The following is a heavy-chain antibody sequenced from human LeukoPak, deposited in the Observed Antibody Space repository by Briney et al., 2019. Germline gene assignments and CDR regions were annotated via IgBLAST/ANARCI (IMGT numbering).Heavy chain of an antibody. CDR3: ARAQWLVPPYFDF. CDR1: GYSISSNYY. CDR2: IYHTGRT. Sequence: SETLSLTCSVSGYSISSNYYLGWIRQPPGKGLEWIGRIYHTGRTYYNPSLKSRVTISVDTSKNQFSLKLNSVTAADTAVYYCARAQWLVPPYFDFWGQGTLVTVSS. D-gene: IGHD6-19*01. J-gene: IGHJ4*02. V-gene: IGHV4-38-2*02.